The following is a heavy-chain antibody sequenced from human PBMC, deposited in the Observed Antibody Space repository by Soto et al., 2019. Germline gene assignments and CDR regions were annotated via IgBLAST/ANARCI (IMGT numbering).Heavy chain of an antibody. Sequence: ASVKVSCKASGYTFTSYGISWVRQAPGQGLEWMGWISANSGNTNYAKKLQGRVTMTTDTSMSTAYMELSSLRSDDTAVYYCARGIKYGDYSRWFDPWGPGTLVTVSS. J-gene: IGHJ5*02. CDR2: ISANSGNT. CDR1: GYTFTSYG. V-gene: IGHV1-18*01. D-gene: IGHD4-17*01. CDR3: ARGIKYGDYSRWFDP.